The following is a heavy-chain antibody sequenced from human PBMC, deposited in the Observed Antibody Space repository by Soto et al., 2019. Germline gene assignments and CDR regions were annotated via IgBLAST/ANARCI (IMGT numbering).Heavy chain of an antibody. CDR2: VSGSGGSV. CDR1: GFTFSSYG. Sequence: GGSLRLSCAAAGFTFSSYGMSWVRQAPGKGLEWVSAVSGSGGSVYYADSVRGRFTISRDNSKNTLYLQVNSLRAEDTAIYYCAKGSVVGADYSYGMDAWGQGTTVTVSS. J-gene: IGHJ6*02. CDR3: AKGSVVGADYSYGMDA. V-gene: IGHV3-23*01. D-gene: IGHD2-2*01.